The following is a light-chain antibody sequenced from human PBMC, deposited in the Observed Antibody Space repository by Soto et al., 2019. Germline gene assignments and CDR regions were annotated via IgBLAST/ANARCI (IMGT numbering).Light chain of an antibody. CDR3: QQYNNWPPLT. J-gene: IGKJ4*01. CDR2: GAS. V-gene: IGKV3-15*01. CDR1: QSVSSK. Sequence: EIVMTQSLATLSVSPGERATLSCRASQSVSSKLAWYQQKPGQAPRLLIYGASTRATGIPARFSGSGSGTEFTLTISSLQSEDFAVYFCQQYNNWPPLTFGGGTKVEIK.